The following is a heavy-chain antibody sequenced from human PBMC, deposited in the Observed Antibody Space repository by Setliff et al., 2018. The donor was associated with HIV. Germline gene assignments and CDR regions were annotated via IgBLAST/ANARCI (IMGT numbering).Heavy chain of an antibody. CDR2: ISASGST. CDR1: GGSISTGVYY. Sequence: SETLSLTCTVSGGSISTGVYYWSWIRQPADKALEWIGRISASGSTNYNPSLESRVTLSIDTSNNQFSLKLTSVTAADTAVYYCARVYSRSWFFFDHWGQGILVTISS. J-gene: IGHJ4*02. V-gene: IGHV4-61*02. D-gene: IGHD6-13*01. CDR3: ARVYSRSWFFFDH.